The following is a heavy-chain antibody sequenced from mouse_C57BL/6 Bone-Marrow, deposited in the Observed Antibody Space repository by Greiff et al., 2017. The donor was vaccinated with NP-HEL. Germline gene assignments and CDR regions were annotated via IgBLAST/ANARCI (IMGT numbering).Heavy chain of an antibody. V-gene: IGHV1-47*01. J-gene: IGHJ1*03. CDR3: ARANYYGSSFYWYFDV. CDR2: FHPYNDDT. D-gene: IGHD1-1*01. CDR1: GYTFTTYP. Sequence: QVQLQQSGAELVKPGASVKMSCKASGYTFTTYPIEWMKQNHGKSLEWIGNFHPYNDDTKYNEKFKGKATLTVEKSSSTVYLELSRFTSDDSAVYYCARANYYGSSFYWYFDVWGTGTTVTVSS.